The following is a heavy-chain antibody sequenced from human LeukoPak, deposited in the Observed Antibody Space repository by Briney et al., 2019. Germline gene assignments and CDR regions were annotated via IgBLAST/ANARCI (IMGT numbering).Heavy chain of an antibody. Sequence: SETLSLTCTVSGGSISSYYWSWIRQPPGKGLEWIGYIYYSGSTNYNPSLKSRVTISVDTSKNQFSLKLSSVTAAHAAVYYCASGRLQPGVLDYWGQGTVVTVSS. CDR3: ASGRLQPGVLDY. J-gene: IGHJ4*02. V-gene: IGHV4-59*01. D-gene: IGHD5-24*01. CDR2: IYYSGST. CDR1: GGSISSYY.